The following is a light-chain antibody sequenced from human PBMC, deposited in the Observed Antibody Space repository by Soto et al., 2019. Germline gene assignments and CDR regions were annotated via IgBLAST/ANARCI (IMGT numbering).Light chain of an antibody. J-gene: IGKJ4*01. V-gene: IGKV1-9*01. CDR3: QHLNSYPPT. Sequence: DIQLTQSPSFLSASVGDRVTITCRASQGISSYLAWYQQKPGKAPKLLIYAASTWESGVPSRFSGSGSGTEFTLTISSLQPEDFATYFCQHLNSYPPTFGGGTKVEIK. CDR2: AAS. CDR1: QGISSY.